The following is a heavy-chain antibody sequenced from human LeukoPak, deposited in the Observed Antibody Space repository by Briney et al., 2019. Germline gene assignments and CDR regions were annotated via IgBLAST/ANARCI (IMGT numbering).Heavy chain of an antibody. CDR2: INPNNGGT. Sequence: SSVKVSCKASGYTFTGYYMHWVRQAPGQGLEWVGWINPNNGGTNYAQKFQGRVTMTRDTSISTAYMELSRLRSDDTAVYYCARGGDSVVVPAALDNWFDPWGQGTLVTVSS. CDR1: GYTFTGYY. V-gene: IGHV1-2*02. CDR3: ARGGDSVVVPAALDNWFDP. D-gene: IGHD2-2*01. J-gene: IGHJ5*02.